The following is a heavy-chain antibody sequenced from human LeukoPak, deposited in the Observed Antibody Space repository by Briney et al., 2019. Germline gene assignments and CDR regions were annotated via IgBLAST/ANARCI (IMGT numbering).Heavy chain of an antibody. CDR3: ARDLDYYDSSDIDAFDI. D-gene: IGHD3-22*01. CDR1: EGTFSSYA. Sequence: SVKVSCKASEGTFSSYAISWVRQAPGQGLEWMGGIIPNFGTANYAQKFQGRVTITADESTSTAYMELSSLRSEDTAVYYCARDLDYYDSSDIDAFDIWGQGTMVTVSS. J-gene: IGHJ3*02. V-gene: IGHV1-69*13. CDR2: IIPNFGTA.